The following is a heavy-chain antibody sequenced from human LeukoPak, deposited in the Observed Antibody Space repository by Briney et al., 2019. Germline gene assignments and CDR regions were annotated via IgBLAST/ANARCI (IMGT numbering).Heavy chain of an antibody. CDR2: INHSGST. J-gene: IGHJ5*02. Sequence: SETLSLTCAVYGGSFSGYYWSWIRQPPGKGLEWIGEINHSGSTNYNPSLKSRVTISVDTSKNQFSLKLSSVTAADTVVYYCAGVLRYFDWLLFSSQNNWFDPWGQGTLVTVSS. V-gene: IGHV4-34*01. D-gene: IGHD3-9*01. CDR1: GGSFSGYY. CDR3: AGVLRYFDWLLFSSQNNWFDP.